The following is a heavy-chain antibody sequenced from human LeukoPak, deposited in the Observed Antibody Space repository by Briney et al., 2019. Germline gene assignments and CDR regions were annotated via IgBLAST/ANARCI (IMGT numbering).Heavy chain of an antibody. D-gene: IGHD6-13*01. CDR3: AREEYTSRRDQDPFDI. J-gene: IGHJ3*02. V-gene: IGHV3-21*01. CDR1: GFTFSNYN. Sequence: GGSLRLSCAASGFTFSNYNMNWVRQAPGKAMEWVSSITSSGTYIFYADSVKGRFTISRDNAKNSLYLQMNTLRPEDTAVYYCAREEYTSRRDQDPFDIWGQGTMVTVSS. CDR2: ITSSGTYI.